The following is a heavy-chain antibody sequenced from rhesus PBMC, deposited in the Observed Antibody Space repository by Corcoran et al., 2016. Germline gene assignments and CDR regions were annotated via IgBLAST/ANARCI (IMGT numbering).Heavy chain of an antibody. J-gene: IGHJ6*01. CDR2: IYGSGGSH. CDR1: GSSISSNY. CDR3: AGDALDS. V-gene: IGHV4S14*01. Sequence: QVQLQESGPGLVEPSETLSLTCAVSGSSISSNYYWNWIRQPPGKGLEWIGGIYGSGGSHYRNPSLKSRVALSVDTSKNQFSLKLNSVTAADTAVYYCAGDALDSWGQGVVVIVSS.